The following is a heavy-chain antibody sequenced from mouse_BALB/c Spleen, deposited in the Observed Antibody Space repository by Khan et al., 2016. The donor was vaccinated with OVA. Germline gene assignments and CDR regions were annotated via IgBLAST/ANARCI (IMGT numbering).Heavy chain of an antibody. J-gene: IGHJ4*01. D-gene: IGHD2-4*01. CDR3: AREIYYDYAYYYAMDY. CDR2: IWGDGST. CDR1: GFPLTGYG. Sequence: QVQLKQSGPGLVAPSQSLSITCTVSGFPLTGYGVNWVRQPPGKGLEWLGMIWGDGSTDYNSALKSRLSISKDNSKSQVFLKMNSLHTDDTARYYCAREIYYDYAYYYAMDYWGQGTSVTVSS. V-gene: IGHV2-6-7*01.